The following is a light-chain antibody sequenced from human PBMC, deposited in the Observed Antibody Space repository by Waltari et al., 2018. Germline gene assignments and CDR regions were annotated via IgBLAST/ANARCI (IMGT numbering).Light chain of an antibody. J-gene: IGLJ2*01. CDR2: EVT. Sequence: QSALTQPPSASGSPGQSVTISCTGTSSDVGDYVSWYQQHPGKAPKLMISEVTKRPSGVPDGFSGSKSGSTASLTVSGLQAEDEADYYCSSYAGSNNLVFGGGTKLTVL. V-gene: IGLV2-8*01. CDR3: SSYAGSNNLV. CDR1: SSDVGDY.